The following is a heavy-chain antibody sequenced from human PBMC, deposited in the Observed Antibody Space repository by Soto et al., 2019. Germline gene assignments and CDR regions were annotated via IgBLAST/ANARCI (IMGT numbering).Heavy chain of an antibody. CDR3: AKRNEYFQH. J-gene: IGHJ1*01. CDR2: ISYDGSNK. Sequence: GSLRLSCAASGFTFSSYGMHWVRQAPGKGLEWVAVISYDGSNKYYADSVKGRFTISRDNSKNTLYLQMNSLRAEDTAVYYCAKRNEYFQHWGQGTLVTVSS. V-gene: IGHV3-30*18. CDR1: GFTFSSYG.